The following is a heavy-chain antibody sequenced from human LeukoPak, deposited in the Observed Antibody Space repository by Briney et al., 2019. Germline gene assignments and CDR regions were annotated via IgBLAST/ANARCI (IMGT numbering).Heavy chain of an antibody. J-gene: IGHJ4*02. D-gene: IGHD3-22*01. V-gene: IGHV1-69*10. Sequence: SVKVSCKASGVTFNDYALNWVRQAPGQGLEWMGVFIPILGTANSTQKFQGRVTMTRDTSISTAYMELSRLRSDDTAVYYCARVGAYDSSGEFDYWGQGTLVTVSS. CDR3: ARVGAYDSSGEFDY. CDR1: GVTFNDYA. CDR2: FIPILGTA.